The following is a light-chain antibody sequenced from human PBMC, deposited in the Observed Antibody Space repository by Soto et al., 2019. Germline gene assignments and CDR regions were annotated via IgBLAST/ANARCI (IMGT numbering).Light chain of an antibody. J-gene: IGLJ1*01. CDR3: CSYAGSSTLYV. CDR1: SNDVGSYNL. CDR2: EVS. V-gene: IGLV2-23*02. Sequence: QSALTQPASVSGSPGQSITISCTGTSNDVGSYNLVSWYQQHPGKAPKLMIYEVSKRPSGVSNRFSGSKSGNTASLTISGLQAEDEADYYCCSYAGSSTLYVFGTGTKLTVL.